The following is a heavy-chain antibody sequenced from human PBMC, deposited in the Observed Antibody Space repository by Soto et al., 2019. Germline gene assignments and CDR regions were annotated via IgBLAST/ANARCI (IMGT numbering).Heavy chain of an antibody. CDR1: GFSFSNYG. CDR3: ARDTCNYVSAFDS. CDR2: IWSDGINK. D-gene: IGHD1-7*01. J-gene: IGHJ3*02. V-gene: IGHV3-33*01. Sequence: QVQLVESGGGVVQPGRSLRLSCAASGFSFSNYGMHCVRQATGKGLEWVAVIWSDGINKYYADSVKGRFTISRDNSKDMLYLQMTSLRAEDTAVYYCARDTCNYVSAFDSWGQGTMVTVSS.